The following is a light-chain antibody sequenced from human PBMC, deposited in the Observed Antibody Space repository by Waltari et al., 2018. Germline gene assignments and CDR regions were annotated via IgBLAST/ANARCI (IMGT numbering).Light chain of an antibody. CDR2: GAS. J-gene: IGKJ4*01. CDR3: QQYITYPLT. Sequence: DIQMTQSPSTLSASVGDRVTITCRASQNVYIWLAWYHQKPVKAPKLLIYGASTLESGVPLRFSGSGSGTEFTLTISSLQPDDFATYYCQQYITYPLTFGGGARVEIK. V-gene: IGKV1-5*01. CDR1: QNVYIW.